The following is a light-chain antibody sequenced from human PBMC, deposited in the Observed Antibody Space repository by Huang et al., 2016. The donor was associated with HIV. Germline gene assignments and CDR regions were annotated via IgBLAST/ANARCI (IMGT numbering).Light chain of an antibody. J-gene: IGKJ5*01. V-gene: IGKV4-1*01. CDR1: QPLLSTANNKSY. Sequence: DIVMTQSPGSLTVSLGERASINCTSSQPLLSTANNKSYLAWYQQKPRQPPKALIYWASNCESGGPERFSGSGSGTDFTLTISSLQAEDVALYYCQQYYSASITFGQGTRVEI. CDR3: QQYYSASIT. CDR2: WAS.